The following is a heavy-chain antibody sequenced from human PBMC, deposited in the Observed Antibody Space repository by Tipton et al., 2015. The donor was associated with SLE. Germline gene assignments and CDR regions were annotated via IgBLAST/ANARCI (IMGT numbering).Heavy chain of an antibody. V-gene: IGHV1-18*01. CDR3: AGGFVGARGDFDY. CDR1: GYTFTSYD. D-gene: IGHD1-26*01. CDR2: ISAYNGNT. J-gene: IGHJ4*02. Sequence: QLVQSGAEVKKPGASVKVSCKASGYTFTSYDISWVRQAPGQGLEWMGWISAYNGNTNYAQKLQGRITMTTDTSTSTAYMELRSLRSVDPAVYFCAGGFVGARGDFDYWGQGTLVAVSS.